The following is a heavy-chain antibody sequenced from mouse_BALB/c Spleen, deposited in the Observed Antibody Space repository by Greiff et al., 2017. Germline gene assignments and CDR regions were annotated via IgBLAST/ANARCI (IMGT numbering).Heavy chain of an antibody. D-gene: IGHD1-1*01. V-gene: IGHV10-1*02. Sequence: EVQLEESGGGLVQPEGSLRLSCAASGFTFNTYAMNWVRQPPGKGVEWFGRIRSKSNDYATEYGASVKGRFTISRDNSQSMLYLQMNNLKTEDSARYYCEREGDDYVAYWGQGTAVTVSA. CDR2: IRSKSNDYAT. CDR1: GFTFNTYA. CDR3: EREGDDYVAY. J-gene: IGHJ3*01.